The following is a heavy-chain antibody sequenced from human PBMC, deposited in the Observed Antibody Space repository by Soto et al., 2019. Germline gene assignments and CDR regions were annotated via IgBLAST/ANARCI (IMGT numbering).Heavy chain of an antibody. J-gene: IGHJ4*02. CDR1: GYTFDKFG. CDR3: ARVGPGGLMVTAGVDY. CDR2: ISGYNGNT. Sequence: QVQLVQSGAEVKKPGASVKVSCKASGYTFDKFGISWVRQAPGQGLEWMGWISGYNGNTDYAQNFQGRVTMTTDTSTSTAYMELRSLRSDDTAVYFCARVGPGGLMVTAGVDYWGQGTLVTVFS. V-gene: IGHV1-18*01. D-gene: IGHD2-21*02.